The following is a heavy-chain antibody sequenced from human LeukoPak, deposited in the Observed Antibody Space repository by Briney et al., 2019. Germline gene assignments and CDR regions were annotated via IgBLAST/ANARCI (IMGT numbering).Heavy chain of an antibody. Sequence: SETLSLTCAVYGGSFSGYYWSWIRQPPGKGLEWIGEINHSGSTNYNPSLKSRVTISVDTSKNQFSLKLSSVTAADTAVYYCARAYSSGWYRWDWFDPWGQGTLVTVSS. CDR3: ARAYSSGWYRWDWFDP. CDR2: INHSGST. CDR1: GGSFSGYY. V-gene: IGHV4-34*01. D-gene: IGHD6-19*01. J-gene: IGHJ5*02.